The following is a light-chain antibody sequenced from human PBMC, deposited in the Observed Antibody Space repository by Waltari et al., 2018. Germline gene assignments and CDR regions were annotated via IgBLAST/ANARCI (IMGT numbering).Light chain of an antibody. Sequence: DIQMTQSPSSLSASVGDRVTITCRASQSISSYLNGYQQKPGNAPKRLIYAASSLQSGVPSRVSGSGSGTDFTRTISSLQPEDFAAYYCQPNYSTPRTFGPGTKVEIK. CDR1: QSISSY. J-gene: IGKJ1*01. V-gene: IGKV1-39*01. CDR2: AAS. CDR3: QPNYSTPRT.